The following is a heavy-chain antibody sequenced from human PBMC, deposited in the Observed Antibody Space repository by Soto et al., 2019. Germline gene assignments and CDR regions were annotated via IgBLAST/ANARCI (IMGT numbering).Heavy chain of an antibody. CDR3: ARYGSGWYVPAYGMDV. V-gene: IGHV1-18*01. J-gene: IGHJ6*02. D-gene: IGHD6-19*01. CDR2: ISAYNGNT. Sequence: QVQLVQSGAEVKKPGASVKVSCKASGYTFTSYGISWVRQAPGQGLEWMGWISAYNGNTNYAQKLQGRVTMTTDTSTSPAYMELRSLRSDDTGVYYGARYGSGWYVPAYGMDVWGQGTTVTVSS. CDR1: GYTFTSYG.